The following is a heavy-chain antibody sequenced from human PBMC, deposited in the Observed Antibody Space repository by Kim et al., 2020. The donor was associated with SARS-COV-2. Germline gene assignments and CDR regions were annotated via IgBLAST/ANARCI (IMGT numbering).Heavy chain of an antibody. CDR1: GGSVSSGSTS. Sequence: SETLSLTCTVSGGSVSSGSTSWGWVRQPPGKGLEWIGTFHFSGRAYYNASLQSRVTVSVDTSKNNFSLRLTSVTTADTGVYYCARQPTGYPNWFDPWGRG. J-gene: IGHJ5*02. V-gene: IGHV4-39*01. CDR2: FHFSGRA. CDR3: ARQPTGYPNWFDP. D-gene: IGHD3-9*01.